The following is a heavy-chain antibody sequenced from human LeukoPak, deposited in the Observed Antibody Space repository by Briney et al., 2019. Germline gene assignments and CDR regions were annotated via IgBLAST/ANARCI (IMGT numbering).Heavy chain of an antibody. Sequence: PGGSLRLSCAASGFTFSSYAMHWVRQAPGKGLEWVAVISYDGSNKYYADSVKGRFTISRDNSKNTLYLQMNSLRAEDTAVYYCARDHSLYCSSTSCYKDYYYMDVWGKGTTVTVSS. D-gene: IGHD2-2*02. CDR1: GFTFSSYA. J-gene: IGHJ6*03. V-gene: IGHV3-30-3*01. CDR2: ISYDGSNK. CDR3: ARDHSLYCSSTSCYKDYYYMDV.